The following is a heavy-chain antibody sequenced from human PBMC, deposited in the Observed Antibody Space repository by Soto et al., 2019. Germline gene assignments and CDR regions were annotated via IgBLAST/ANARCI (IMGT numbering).Heavy chain of an antibody. V-gene: IGHV3-23*01. CDR1: GFTFSSYA. CDR2: ISGSGGST. Sequence: GGSLRLSCAASGFTFSSYAMSWVRQAPGKGLEWVSAISGSGGSTYYADSVKGRFTISRDNSKNTLYLQMNSLRAEDTAVYYCAKDLVIVVVVAATSEPFDPWGQGTLVTVSS. D-gene: IGHD2-15*01. J-gene: IGHJ5*02. CDR3: AKDLVIVVVVAATSEPFDP.